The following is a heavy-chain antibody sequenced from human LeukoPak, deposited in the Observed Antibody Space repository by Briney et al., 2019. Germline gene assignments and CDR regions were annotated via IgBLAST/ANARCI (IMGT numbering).Heavy chain of an antibody. V-gene: IGHV3-66*01. D-gene: IGHD6-13*01. CDR3: ARGPSSSWAQVDY. J-gene: IGHJ4*02. Sequence: GGSLRLSCAASGFTVSSNYMSWVPQAPGKGLEWVSVIYSGGSTYYADSVKGRFTISRDNSKNTLYLQMNSLRAEDTAVYYCARGPSSSWAQVDYWGQGTLVTVSS. CDR1: GFTVSSNY. CDR2: IYSGGST.